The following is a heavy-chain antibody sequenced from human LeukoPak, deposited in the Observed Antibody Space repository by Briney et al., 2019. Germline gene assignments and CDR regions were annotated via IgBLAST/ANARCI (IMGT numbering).Heavy chain of an antibody. CDR2: IYYSGST. V-gene: IGHV4-39*07. CDR3: ASVNHYYYMDV. CDR1: GGSISSSSYY. Sequence: SETLSLTCTVSGGSISSSSYYWGWIRQPPGKGLEWIGSIYYSGSTYYNPSLKSRVTISVDTSKNQFSLKLSSVTAADTAVYYCASVNHYYYMDVWGKGTTVTVSS. J-gene: IGHJ6*03. D-gene: IGHD2/OR15-2a*01.